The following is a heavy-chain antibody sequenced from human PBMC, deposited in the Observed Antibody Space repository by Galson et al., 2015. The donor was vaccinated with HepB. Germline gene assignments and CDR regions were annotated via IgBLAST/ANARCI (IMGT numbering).Heavy chain of an antibody. J-gene: IGHJ4*02. V-gene: IGHV3-23*01. CDR2: ISGSGGST. CDR3: AKDRVGGWIYFDY. D-gene: IGHD6-19*01. Sequence: SLRLSCAASGFTFSSYAMSWVRQAPGKGLEWVSAISGSGGSTYYADSVKGRFTISRDNSKNTLYLQMNSLRAEDTAVYYCAKDRVGGWIYFDYWGQGTLVTVSS. CDR1: GFTFSSYA.